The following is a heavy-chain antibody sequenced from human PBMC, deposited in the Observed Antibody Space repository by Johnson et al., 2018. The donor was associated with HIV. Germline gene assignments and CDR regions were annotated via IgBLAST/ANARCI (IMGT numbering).Heavy chain of an antibody. D-gene: IGHD1-7*01. J-gene: IGHJ3*02. CDR2: INWNGGST. CDR3: ARGPHHSSGTTLRGAVDI. CDR1: GFTFDDYG. Sequence: EVQLVESGGGVVRPGGSLRLSCAASGFTFDDYGMSWVRQAPGKGLEWVSGINWNGGSTGYGDSVKGRFTISRDNAKNSLYLQMNSLRAEDTALYYCARGPHHSSGTTLRGAVDIWGQGTMVTVSS. V-gene: IGHV3-20*04.